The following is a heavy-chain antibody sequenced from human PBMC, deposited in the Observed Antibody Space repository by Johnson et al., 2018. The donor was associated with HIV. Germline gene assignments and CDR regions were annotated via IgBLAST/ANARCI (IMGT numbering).Heavy chain of an antibody. CDR1: GFTFDDYA. D-gene: IGHD1-14*01. J-gene: IGHJ3*02. Sequence: VQLVESGGGLVQPGRSLRLSCAASGFTFDDYAMHWVRQAPGKGLEWVSGISWNSGSIAYADSVKGRFTISRDNTKNSLYLQMNSLRPEDQGFYYCVRGGMYRRDDAFDIWGQGTMVTVSS. CDR3: VRGGMYRRDDAFDI. V-gene: IGHV3-9*01. CDR2: ISWNSGSI.